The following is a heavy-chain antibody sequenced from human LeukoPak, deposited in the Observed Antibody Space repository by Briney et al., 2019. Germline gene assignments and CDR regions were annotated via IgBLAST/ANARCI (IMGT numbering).Heavy chain of an antibody. CDR1: GFTFSSYW. Sequence: GESLKISCAASGFTFSSYWMSWVRQAPGKGLEWVANIKQDGSEKYYVDSVKGRFTISRDNAKNSLYLQMNSLRAEDTAVYYCARDGYNKDAFDIWGQGTMVTVSS. D-gene: IGHD5-24*01. CDR2: IKQDGSEK. CDR3: ARDGYNKDAFDI. J-gene: IGHJ3*02. V-gene: IGHV3-7*01.